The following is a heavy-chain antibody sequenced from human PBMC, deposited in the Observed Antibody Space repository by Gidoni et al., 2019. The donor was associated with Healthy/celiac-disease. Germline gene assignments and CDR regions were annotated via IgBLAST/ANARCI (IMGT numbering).Heavy chain of an antibody. CDR3: AKDSSGRVPMNYFDY. J-gene: IGHJ4*02. CDR2: ISGSGGST. D-gene: IGHD6-19*01. CDR1: GFPFTSYA. Sequence: EVQLLESGGGLVQPGGSLRLSCAASGFPFTSYAMSWVRQAPGKGLEWVSAISGSGGSTYYADSVKGRFTISRDNSKNTLYLQMNSLRAEDTAVYYCAKDSSGRVPMNYFDYWGQGTLVTVSS. V-gene: IGHV3-23*01.